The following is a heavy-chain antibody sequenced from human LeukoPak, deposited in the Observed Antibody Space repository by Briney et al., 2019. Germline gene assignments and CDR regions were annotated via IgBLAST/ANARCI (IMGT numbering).Heavy chain of an antibody. D-gene: IGHD4-17*01. V-gene: IGHV3-74*01. CDR2: INSDGSST. CDR3: ARDYGDYGEEDYYYYYMDV. CDR1: GFTFSSYW. Sequence: GGSLRLSCAASGFTFSSYWMHWVRQAPGKGLVWVSRINSDGSSTSYADSVECRFTISRDNAKNTLYLQMNSLRAEDTAVYYCARDYGDYGEEDYYYYYMDVWGKGTTVTVSS. J-gene: IGHJ6*03.